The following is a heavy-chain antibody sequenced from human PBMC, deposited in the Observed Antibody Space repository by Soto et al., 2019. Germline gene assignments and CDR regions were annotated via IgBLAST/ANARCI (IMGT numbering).Heavy chain of an antibody. CDR1: GYTVTSYG. CDR3: ARDDKRYSDFWNAYYYYYGMDV. J-gene: IGHJ6*02. Sequence: ASVKVSCKASGYTVTSYGISWVRQAPGQGLEWMGWISAYNGNTNYAQKLQGRVTMTTDTSTSTAYMELRSLRSDDTAVYYCARDDKRYSDFWNAYYYYYGMDVWGQGTTVTVSS. CDR2: ISAYNGNT. D-gene: IGHD3-3*01. V-gene: IGHV1-18*01.